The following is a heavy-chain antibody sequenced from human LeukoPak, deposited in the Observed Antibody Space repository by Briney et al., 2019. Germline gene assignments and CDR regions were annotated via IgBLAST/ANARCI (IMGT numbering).Heavy chain of an antibody. J-gene: IGHJ2*01. D-gene: IGHD2-15*01. V-gene: IGHV1-2*02. Sequence: ASVKVSCKASGYTFTGYYIHWVRQAPGQGLEWMGWVNSNSGGTNSAQKFQGRVTMARDTSISTAYMELTGLRSDDTAVYYCATYLGYCSGGSCRNWYFDLWGRGTLVSVSS. CDR3: ATYLGYCSGGSCRNWYFDL. CDR2: VNSNSGGT. CDR1: GYTFTGYY.